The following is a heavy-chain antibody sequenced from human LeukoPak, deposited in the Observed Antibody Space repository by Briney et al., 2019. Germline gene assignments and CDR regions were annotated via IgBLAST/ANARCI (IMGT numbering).Heavy chain of an antibody. CDR2: INQRGST. D-gene: IGHD2-8*02. V-gene: IGHV4-34*01. CDR3: ARGASGGVNWFDP. J-gene: IGHJ5*02. CDR1: GGSFSGYY. Sequence: SETLSLTCGVYGGSFSGYYWSWIRQSPGRGLEWIGEINQRGSTSYNPSLKSRVTISVDTSRKQFSLNLKSVTAADTGVYFCARGASGGVNWFDPWGQGTLVTVSS.